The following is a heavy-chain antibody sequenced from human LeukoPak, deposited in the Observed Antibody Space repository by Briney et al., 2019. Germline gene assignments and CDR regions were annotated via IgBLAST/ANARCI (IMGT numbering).Heavy chain of an antibody. Sequence: ASLKVSCKTSGYTFTSFYMHWVRQAPGQGLEWMGIINPSEGFTTYAQNFQGRITMTRETSTSTVYMELSSLRSDDTAVYYCARRAFDWLVDGYAYGMDVWGQGTTVTVSS. D-gene: IGHD3-9*01. CDR3: ARRAFDWLVDGYAYGMDV. CDR1: GYTFTSFY. V-gene: IGHV1-46*01. CDR2: INPSEGFT. J-gene: IGHJ6*02.